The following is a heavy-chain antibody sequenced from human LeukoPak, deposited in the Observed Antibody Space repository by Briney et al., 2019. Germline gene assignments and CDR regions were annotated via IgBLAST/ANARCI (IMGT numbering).Heavy chain of an antibody. CDR2: ISYDGSNK. Sequence: GGSLRLSCAASGFTFSSYAMHWVRQAPGKGLEWVALISYDGSNKYYADSVKGRFTISRDNARNSLYLQMNSLRAEDTAIYYCARDSSGGVDYWGQGTLVTVSS. D-gene: IGHD3-22*01. CDR3: ARDSSGGVDY. CDR1: GFTFSSYA. J-gene: IGHJ4*02. V-gene: IGHV3-30-3*01.